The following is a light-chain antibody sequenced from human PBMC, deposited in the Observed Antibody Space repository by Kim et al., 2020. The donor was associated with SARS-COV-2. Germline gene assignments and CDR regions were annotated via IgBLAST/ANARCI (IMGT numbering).Light chain of an antibody. CDR2: DEN. Sequence: SSELTQDPTVSVALGQTVRITCQGDSLRNSYASWYQQKPGQAPILVMSDENNRPSGIPDRFSGSTSGSTASLTITGAQAEDEADYYCCSRNSRAKVYVFGTETKVTVL. CDR1: SLRNSY. CDR3: CSRNSRAKVYV. V-gene: IGLV3-19*01. J-gene: IGLJ1*01.